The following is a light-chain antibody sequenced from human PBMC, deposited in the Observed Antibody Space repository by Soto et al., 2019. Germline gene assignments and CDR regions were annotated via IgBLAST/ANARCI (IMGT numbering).Light chain of an antibody. Sequence: TQSPSTLSASVGDRVTITCRSSQSISGYLAWYQQKPGQAPRLLIYDASNRATGIPARFSGSGSGTDFTLTISRLEPEDFAVYYCQQYADSRTFGQGTKV. V-gene: IGKV3-11*01. J-gene: IGKJ1*01. CDR3: QQYADSRT. CDR2: DAS. CDR1: QSISGY.